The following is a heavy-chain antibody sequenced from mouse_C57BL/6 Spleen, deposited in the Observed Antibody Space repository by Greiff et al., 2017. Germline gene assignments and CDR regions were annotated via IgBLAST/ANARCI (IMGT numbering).Heavy chain of an antibody. J-gene: IGHJ2*01. V-gene: IGHV1-66*01. CDR3: ARSPTVPNYFDY. Sequence: VQLQQSGPELVKPGASVKISCKASGYSFTSYYIHWVKQRPGQGLEWIGWIYPGSGTTKYNEKFKGKATLTADTSSSTAYMQLSSLTSEDSAVYYCARSPTVPNYFDYWGQGTTLTVSS. CDR1: GYSFTSYY. CDR2: IYPGSGTT. D-gene: IGHD1-1*01.